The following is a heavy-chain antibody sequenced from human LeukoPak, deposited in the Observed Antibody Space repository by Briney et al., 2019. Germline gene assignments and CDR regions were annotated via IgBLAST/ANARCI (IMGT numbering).Heavy chain of an antibody. CDR2: IRYDGSYK. CDR3: AKSSRGYSYGYFDY. V-gene: IGHV3-30*02. CDR1: GFTFSSYG. D-gene: IGHD5-18*01. J-gene: IGHJ4*02. Sequence: GGSLRLSCAASGFTFSSYGMHWVRQAPGKGLEWVAFIRYDGSYKYFTDSVKGRITISRDNSKNTLYLQMNSLRAEDTAVYYCAKSSRGYSYGYFDYWGQGTLVTVSS.